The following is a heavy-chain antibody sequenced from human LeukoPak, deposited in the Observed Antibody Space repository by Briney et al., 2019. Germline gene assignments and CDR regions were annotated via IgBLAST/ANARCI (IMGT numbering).Heavy chain of an antibody. CDR1: GFTFNTYG. CDR3: AKGGRDDYYDSGGIVDY. D-gene: IGHD3-22*01. V-gene: IGHV3-21*01. J-gene: IGHJ4*02. CDR2: ISSSSSYI. Sequence: PGGTLRLSCAASGFTFNTYGMSWVRQAPGKGLEWVSSISSSSSYIYYADSVKGRFTISRDNAKNSLYLQMNSLRAEDTAVYYCAKGGRDDYYDSGGIVDYWGQGTLVTVSS.